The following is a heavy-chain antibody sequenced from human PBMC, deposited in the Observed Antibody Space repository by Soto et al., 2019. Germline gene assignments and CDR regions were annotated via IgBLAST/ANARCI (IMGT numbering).Heavy chain of an antibody. D-gene: IGHD2-15*01. J-gene: IGHJ5*02. Sequence: EVQLLESGGGLVQFGGSLRLSCAASGFTFSTYAMSWVRQAPGKGLEWVSSISGSGDTIFYADSVKGRFTISRDNSKNTLYLQMNSLRAEDTAVYDCVHGSCGSCYQKWLGPWGQGTLVTVSS. V-gene: IGHV3-23*01. CDR3: VHGSCGSCYQKWLGP. CDR1: GFTFSTYA. CDR2: ISGSGDTI.